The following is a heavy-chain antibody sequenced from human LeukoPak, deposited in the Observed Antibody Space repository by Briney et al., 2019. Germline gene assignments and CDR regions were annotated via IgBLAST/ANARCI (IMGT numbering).Heavy chain of an antibody. CDR3: ASQPWYYDFWSGPVGLGV. D-gene: IGHD3-3*01. CDR1: GGTFSSYA. CDR2: IIPILGIA. Sequence: GSSVKVSCKASGGTFSSYAISWVRQAPGQGLEWMGRIIPILGIANYAQKFQGRVTITADKSTSTAYMELSSLRSEDTAVYYCASQPWYYDFWSGPVGLGVWGKGTTVTVSS. J-gene: IGHJ6*04. V-gene: IGHV1-69*04.